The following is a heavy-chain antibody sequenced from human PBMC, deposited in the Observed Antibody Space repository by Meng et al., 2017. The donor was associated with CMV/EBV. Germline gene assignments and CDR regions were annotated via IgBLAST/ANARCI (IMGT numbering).Heavy chain of an antibody. V-gene: IGHV4-4*07. CDR1: CVSISSYY. Sequence: QVQLQVSGPRLVKPSETLSLTVTVTCVSISSYYWSWTRQPAGKGLEWIGRIYTSGSTNYNPSLKSRVTMSVDTSKNQFSLKLSSVTAADTAVYYCARGSYYRYVIDYWGQGTLVTVSS. CDR3: ARGSYYRYVIDY. D-gene: IGHD2-21*01. J-gene: IGHJ4*02. CDR2: IYTSGST.